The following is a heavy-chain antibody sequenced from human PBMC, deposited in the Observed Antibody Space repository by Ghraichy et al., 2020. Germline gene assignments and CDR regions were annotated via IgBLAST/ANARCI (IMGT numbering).Heavy chain of an antibody. CDR2: ISGSGGST. CDR3: AKDPAWGSSGWDEFR. CDR1: GFTFSSYA. D-gene: IGHD6-19*01. J-gene: IGHJ4*02. V-gene: IGHV3-23*01. Sequence: GGSLRLSCAASGFTFSSYAMSWVRQAPGKGLEWVSAISGSGGSTYYADSVKGRFTISRDNSKNTLYLQMNSLRAEDTAVYYCAKDPAWGSSGWDEFRWGQGTLVTVSS.